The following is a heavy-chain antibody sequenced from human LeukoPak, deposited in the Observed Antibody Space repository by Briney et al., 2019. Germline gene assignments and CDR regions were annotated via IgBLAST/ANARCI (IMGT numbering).Heavy chain of an antibody. CDR1: GFTFSSYA. D-gene: IGHD3-9*01. J-gene: IGHJ4*02. Sequence: GGSLRLSCAASGFTFSSYAMSWVRQAPGKGLDWVSAISGSGGSTYYADSVKGRFTISRDNSKNTLYLQMNSLRAEDTAVYYCAKGVAVTGYYSDYWGQGTLVTVSS. CDR3: AKGVAVTGYYSDY. V-gene: IGHV3-23*01. CDR2: ISGSGGST.